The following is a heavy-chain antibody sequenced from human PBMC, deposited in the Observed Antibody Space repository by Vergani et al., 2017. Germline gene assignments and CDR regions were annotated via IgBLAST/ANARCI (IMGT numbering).Heavy chain of an antibody. CDR3: AREERSNTSPFVGD. V-gene: IGHV3-23*01. CDR1: GFTFSNSA. D-gene: IGHD2/OR15-2a*01. J-gene: IGHJ4*02. CDR2: ISGHGDRT. Sequence: EVHLLESGGGQVEAGGSLRLSCVASGFTFSNSAMSWVRQTSGKGLEWVSAISGHGDRTYYADSVKGWFTISRDNSKNTVYLQMNSLKAEDRATYYCAREERSNTSPFVGDWGQGTLVTV.